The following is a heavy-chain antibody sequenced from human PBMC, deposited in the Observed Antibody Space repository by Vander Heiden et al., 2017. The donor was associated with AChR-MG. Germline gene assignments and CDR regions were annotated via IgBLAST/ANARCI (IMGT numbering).Heavy chain of an antibody. D-gene: IGHD3-10*01. Sequence: QVQLQESGPGLVKPSETLSLTCTVSGGSIRSYYWSWIRQPPGKGLEWIGYIYYSGSTNYNPSLKSRVTISVDTSKNQFSLKLSSVTAADTAVYYCARGFLILSVDMVQGVIPWFDPWGQGTLVTVSS. CDR2: IYYSGST. J-gene: IGHJ5*02. V-gene: IGHV4-59*01. CDR3: ARGFLILSVDMVQGVIPWFDP. CDR1: GGSIRSYY.